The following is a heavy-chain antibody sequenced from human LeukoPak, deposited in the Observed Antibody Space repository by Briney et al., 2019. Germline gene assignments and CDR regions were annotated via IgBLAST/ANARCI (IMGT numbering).Heavy chain of an antibody. D-gene: IGHD6-19*01. CDR2: INHSGST. CDR3: ARRLLVGYSSGWYLIDY. V-gene: IGHV4-34*01. Sequence: SETLSLTCAVYGGSFSGYYWSWIRQPPGKGLEWIGEINHSGSTNYNPSLKSRVTISVDTSENQFSLKLSSVTAADTAVYYCARRLLVGYSSGWYLIDYWGQGTLVTVSS. J-gene: IGHJ4*02. CDR1: GGSFSGYY.